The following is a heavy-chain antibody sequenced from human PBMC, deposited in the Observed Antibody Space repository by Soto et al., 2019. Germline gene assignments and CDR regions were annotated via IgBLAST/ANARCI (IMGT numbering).Heavy chain of an antibody. CDR3: ARQSRGTLPAAIYYYYMDV. CDR1: GGSISGSSYY. CDR2: IYYSGTT. Sequence: SETLSLTCTVSGGSISGSSYYWGWIRQPPGKGLEWIGSIYYSGTTYYNPSLKSRATISVDTSKNQFSLKLSSVTAADTAVYYCARQSRGTLPAAIYYYYMDVWGKGTTVTISS. D-gene: IGHD2-2*01. J-gene: IGHJ6*03. V-gene: IGHV4-39*01.